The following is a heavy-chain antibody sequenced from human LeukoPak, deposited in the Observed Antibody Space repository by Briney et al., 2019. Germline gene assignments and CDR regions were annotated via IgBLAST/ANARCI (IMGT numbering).Heavy chain of an antibody. Sequence: GGSLRLSCAASGFTFSSYNMNWVRQAPGKGLAWVSYISSTSSTKYYADSVKGRFTISRDNSKNTLYLQMNSLRAEDTAVYYCAKDDDWGRYKHWGQGTLVTVSS. V-gene: IGHV3-48*01. J-gene: IGHJ1*01. CDR2: ISSTSSTK. CDR3: AKDDDWGRYKH. CDR1: GFTFSSYN. D-gene: IGHD3-16*01.